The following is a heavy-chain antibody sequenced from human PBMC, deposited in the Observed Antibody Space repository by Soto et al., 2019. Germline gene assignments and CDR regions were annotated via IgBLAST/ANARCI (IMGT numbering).Heavy chain of an antibody. Sequence: QITLKESGPTLVKPTQTLTLTCTFSGFSLSTSAVGVGWIRQPPGKALEWLALIYGDDNKRYSPSLKSRLTTTNDTSKNQVVFTMTNMHPVDTATYYCAHRRDYGRMDVWGPGTTVTVSS. D-gene: IGHD3-16*01. V-gene: IGHV2-5*02. J-gene: IGHJ6*02. CDR3: AHRRDYGRMDV. CDR1: GFSLSTSAVG. CDR2: IYGDDNK.